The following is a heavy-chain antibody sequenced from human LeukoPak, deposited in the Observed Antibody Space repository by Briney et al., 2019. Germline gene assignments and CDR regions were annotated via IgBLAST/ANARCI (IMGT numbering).Heavy chain of an antibody. Sequence: GGSLRLSCAASGFTLSDHYMDWVRQAPGKGLEWVGRTRNKDNSYTTEYAASVKGRFTISRDDSKDSLYLQMNSLKTEDTAVYYCARAGDYYSTGDCWGQGTLVTVSS. J-gene: IGHJ4*02. V-gene: IGHV3-72*01. CDR2: TRNKDNSYTT. D-gene: IGHD3-22*01. CDR1: GFTLSDHY. CDR3: ARAGDYYSTGDC.